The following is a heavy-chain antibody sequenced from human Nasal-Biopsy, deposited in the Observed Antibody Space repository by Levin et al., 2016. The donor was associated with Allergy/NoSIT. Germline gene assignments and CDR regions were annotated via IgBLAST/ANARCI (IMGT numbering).Heavy chain of an antibody. V-gene: IGHV3-33*01. CDR2: IWYDGNKK. D-gene: IGHD4-17*01. CDR1: GFTFSRYG. Sequence: GESLKISCAASGFTFSRYGMHWVRQAPGKGLEWVAVIWYDGNKKYYANSVKGRFAISRDNSRNRLYLQMNSLRVEDTGVYYCAREGTDYGDSYDYLESWGQGTLVTVSS. J-gene: IGHJ4*02. CDR3: AREGTDYGDSYDYLES.